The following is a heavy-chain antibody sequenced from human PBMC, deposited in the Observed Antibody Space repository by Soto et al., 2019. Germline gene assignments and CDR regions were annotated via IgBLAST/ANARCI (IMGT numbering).Heavy chain of an antibody. D-gene: IGHD3-3*01. J-gene: IGHJ4*02. Sequence: ASVKVSCKVSGYTLTELSMHWVRQAPGKGLEWMGGFDPEDGETIYAQKFQGRVTMTEDTSTDTAYMELSSLRSEDTAVYYCATADPGVLRFLEGLFGYWGQGTLVTVSS. CDR1: GYTLTELS. CDR3: ATADPGVLRFLEGLFGY. CDR2: FDPEDGET. V-gene: IGHV1-24*01.